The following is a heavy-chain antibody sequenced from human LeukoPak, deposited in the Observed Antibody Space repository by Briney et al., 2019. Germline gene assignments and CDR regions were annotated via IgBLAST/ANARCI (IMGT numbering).Heavy chain of an antibody. V-gene: IGHV3-21*01. J-gene: IGHJ4*02. D-gene: IGHD2-21*01. CDR2: ISSSSNYI. CDR3: ATQNFFLAREIVDY. CDR1: GFTFSSYS. Sequence: GGSLRLSCAASGFTFSSYSMNWVRQAPGKGLEWVSSISSSSNYIYYADSVKGRFTISRDNAQNSLFLQMDSLRAEDTAVYYCATQNFFLAREIVDYWGQGTLVTVSS.